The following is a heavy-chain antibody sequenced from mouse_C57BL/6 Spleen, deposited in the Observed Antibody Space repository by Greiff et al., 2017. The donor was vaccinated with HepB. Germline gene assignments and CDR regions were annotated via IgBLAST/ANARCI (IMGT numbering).Heavy chain of an antibody. Sequence: EVKLMESGPGLVKPSQSLSLTCSVTGYSITSGYYWNWIRQFPGNKLEWMGYISYDGSNNYNPSLKNRISITRDTSKNQFFLKLNSVTTEDTATYYCARTQLGGVFDYWGQGTTLTVSS. CDR1: GYSITSGYY. J-gene: IGHJ2*01. CDR3: ARTQLGGVFDY. CDR2: ISYDGSN. V-gene: IGHV3-6*01. D-gene: IGHD4-1*02.